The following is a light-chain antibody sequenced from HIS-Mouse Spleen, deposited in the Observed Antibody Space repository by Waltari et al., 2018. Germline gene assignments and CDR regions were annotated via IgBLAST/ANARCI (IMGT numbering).Light chain of an antibody. Sequence: QSVLTQPPSASGTPGQRVTISCSGSSSNIGSNYVYWYQQLPGTAPKLLTSRNNQRQSGVPDRFSGSQSGTSASLAISGLRSEDEADYYCAAWDDSLSGPVFGGGTKLTVL. CDR3: AAWDDSLSGPV. V-gene: IGLV1-47*01. J-gene: IGLJ2*01. CDR1: SSNIGSNY. CDR2: RNN.